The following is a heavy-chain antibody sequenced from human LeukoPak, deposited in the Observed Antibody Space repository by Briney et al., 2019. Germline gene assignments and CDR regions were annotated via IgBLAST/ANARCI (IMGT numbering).Heavy chain of an antibody. CDR2: INPNSGGT. CDR1: GYTFTGYY. Sequence: ASVKVSCKASGYTFTGYYMHWVRPAPGQGHEWMGRINPNSGGTNYAQKFQGRVTMTRDTSISTAYMELSRLRSDDTAVYYCARDTLYDSSGYYYPHFDYWGQGTLITVSS. D-gene: IGHD3-22*01. J-gene: IGHJ4*02. V-gene: IGHV1-2*06. CDR3: ARDTLYDSSGYYYPHFDY.